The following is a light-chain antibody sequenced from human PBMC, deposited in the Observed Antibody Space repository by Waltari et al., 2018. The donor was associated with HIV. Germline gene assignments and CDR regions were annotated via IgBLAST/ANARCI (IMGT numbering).Light chain of an antibody. V-gene: IGLV3-21*04. CDR3: QVWDRSSDQVI. Sequence: YELTQPPSVSVAPGQTAMITCGGNNIESKSVQWYQQKPGQAPVLVIYFDLDRPSGIPERFSGSFSGNTATLTISRVDAGDEADYYCQVWDRSSDQVIFGGGTKLTVL. CDR1: NIESKS. CDR2: FDL. J-gene: IGLJ2*01.